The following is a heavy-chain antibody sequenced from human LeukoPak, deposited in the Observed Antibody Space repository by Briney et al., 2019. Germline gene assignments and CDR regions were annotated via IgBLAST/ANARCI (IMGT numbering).Heavy chain of an antibody. CDR2: IYYSGST. CDR1: GGSISSHY. J-gene: IGHJ4*02. Sequence: SETLSITCTVSGGSISSHYWSWIRQPPGKGLEWIGYIYYSGSTNYNPSLKSRVTISVDTSKNQFSLKLSSVTAADTAVYYCASVSSIAARPDYFDYWGQGTLVTVSS. D-gene: IGHD6-6*01. CDR3: ASVSSIAARPDYFDY. V-gene: IGHV4-59*11.